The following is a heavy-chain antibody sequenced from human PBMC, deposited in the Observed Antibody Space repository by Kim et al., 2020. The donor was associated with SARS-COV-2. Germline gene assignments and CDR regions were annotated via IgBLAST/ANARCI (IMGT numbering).Heavy chain of an antibody. CDR1: GGSISSGSYY. Sequence: SETLSLTCTVSGGSISSGSYYWSWIRQPAGKGLEWIGRIYTSGSTNYNPSLKSRVTISVDTSKNQFSLKLSSVTAADTAVYYCARDVPLLLWFGEFPGPWFDPWGQGTLVTVSS. CDR3: ARDVPLLLWFGEFPGPWFDP. D-gene: IGHD3-10*01. J-gene: IGHJ5*02. CDR2: IYTSGST. V-gene: IGHV4-61*02.